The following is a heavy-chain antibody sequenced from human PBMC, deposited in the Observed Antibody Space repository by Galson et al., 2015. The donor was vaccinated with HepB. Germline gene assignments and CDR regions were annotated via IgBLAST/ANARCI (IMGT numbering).Heavy chain of an antibody. J-gene: IGHJ6*02. CDR1: GYTLTELS. Sequence: SVKVSCKVSGYTLTELSMHWVRQAPGKGLEWMGGFDPEDGETVYAQKFQGRVTMTEDTSTDTAYMELSSLRSEDTAVYYCATQDPAWIQLWSGPYYGMDVWGQGTTVTVSS. CDR2: FDPEDGET. CDR3: ATQDPAWIQLWSGPYYGMDV. D-gene: IGHD5-18*01. V-gene: IGHV1-24*01.